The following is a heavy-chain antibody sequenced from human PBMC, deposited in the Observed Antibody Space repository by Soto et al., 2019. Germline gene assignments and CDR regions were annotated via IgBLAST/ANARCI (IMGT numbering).Heavy chain of an antibody. V-gene: IGHV3-23*01. Sequence: GGSLRLSCAASGFTFSSYAMSWVRQAPGKGLEWVSAVSGSGGSTYYADSVKGRFTISRDNSQNTLYLQMNSLRGEDTAVYYCAKATYYYDSSGYYPFDYWGQGALVTVSS. CDR1: GFTFSSYA. D-gene: IGHD3-22*01. CDR3: AKATYYYDSSGYYPFDY. CDR2: VSGSGGST. J-gene: IGHJ4*02.